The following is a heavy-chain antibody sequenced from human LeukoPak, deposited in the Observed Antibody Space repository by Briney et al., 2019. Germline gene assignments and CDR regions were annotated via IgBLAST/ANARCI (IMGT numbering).Heavy chain of an antibody. CDR2: IYSGGST. D-gene: IGHD3-10*01. V-gene: IGHV3-66*01. CDR1: GFTVSSNY. CDR3: AGAKPKNMVRGLIMRRESRYYFDY. J-gene: IGHJ4*02. Sequence: GGSLRLSCAASGFTVSSNYMSWVRQAPGKGLEWVSVIYSGGSTYYADSVKGRFTISRDNSKNTLYLQMNSLRAEDTAVYYCAGAKPKNMVRGLIMRRESRYYFDYWGQGTLVTVSS.